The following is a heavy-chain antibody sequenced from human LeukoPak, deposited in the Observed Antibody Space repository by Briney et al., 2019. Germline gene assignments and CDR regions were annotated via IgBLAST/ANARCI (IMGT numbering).Heavy chain of an antibody. CDR2: MNPNSGNT. CDR1: GYTFTSYD. V-gene: IGHV1-8*01. D-gene: IGHD3-22*01. CDR3: ARGSKVVVITTNYYYGMDV. J-gene: IGHJ6*02. Sequence: ASVKVSCKASGYTFTSYDINCVRQATGQGLEWMGWMNPNSGNTGYAQKFQGRVTMTRNTSISTAYMELSSLRSEDTAVYYCARGSKVVVITTNYYYGMDVWGQGTTVTVSS.